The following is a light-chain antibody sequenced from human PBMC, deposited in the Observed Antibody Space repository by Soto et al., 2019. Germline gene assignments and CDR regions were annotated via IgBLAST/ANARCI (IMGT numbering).Light chain of an antibody. J-gene: IGKJ5*01. CDR1: QGVSTW. CDR3: QQAASFPIT. Sequence: DIQMTQSPSSVSASVGDRVTITCRASQGVSTWLAWYQQKPGKAPNLLIYTASSLTSRVPSRFSGSGSGTDFTLTINSLQPEDFATYYCQQAASFPITFGQGTRLEIK. CDR2: TAS. V-gene: IGKV1-12*01.